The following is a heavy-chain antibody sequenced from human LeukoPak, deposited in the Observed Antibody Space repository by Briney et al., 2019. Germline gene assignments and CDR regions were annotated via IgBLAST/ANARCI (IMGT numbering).Heavy chain of an antibody. V-gene: IGHV1-18*01. Sequence: ASVKVSCKASGYTFTSYGISWVRQAPGQGLEWMGWISAYNGNTNYAQNLQGRVTMTTDTSTSTAYMELRSLRSDDTAVYYCARYGSGSYSDDHFQHWGQGTLVTVSS. CDR3: ARYGSGSYSDDHFQH. CDR1: GYTFTSYG. J-gene: IGHJ1*01. D-gene: IGHD3-10*01. CDR2: ISAYNGNT.